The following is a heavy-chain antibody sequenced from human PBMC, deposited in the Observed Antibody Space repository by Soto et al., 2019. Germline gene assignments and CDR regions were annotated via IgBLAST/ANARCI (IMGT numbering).Heavy chain of an antibody. CDR2: ISYSGST. J-gene: IGHJ4*02. D-gene: IGHD3-9*01. Sequence: PSETLSLTCRISGGYISSDSYYWGWIRQSPEKRQKRIASISYSGSTYYTTSLKSRVTISVDTSKSQFSLKLSSVTAAHTAIYFCVRFWRPPDYNILTVYTDAFDYWGQGTLVT. CDR1: GGYISSDSYY. CDR3: VRFWRPPDYNILTVYTDAFDY. V-gene: IGHV4-39*01.